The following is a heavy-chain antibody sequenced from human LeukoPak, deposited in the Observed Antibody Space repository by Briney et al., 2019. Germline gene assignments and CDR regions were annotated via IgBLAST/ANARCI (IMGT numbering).Heavy chain of an antibody. CDR2: INHSGST. CDR3: ARGQKWFGKGLFS. V-gene: IGHV4-34*01. Sequence: PSETLSLTCAVYGGSFSGYYWSWIRQPPGKGLEWIGEINHSGSTNYNPSLKSRVTISVDTSKNQSSLKLSSVTAADTAVYYCARGQKWFGKGLFSWGQGTLVTVSS. J-gene: IGHJ5*02. D-gene: IGHD3-10*01. CDR1: GGSFSGYY.